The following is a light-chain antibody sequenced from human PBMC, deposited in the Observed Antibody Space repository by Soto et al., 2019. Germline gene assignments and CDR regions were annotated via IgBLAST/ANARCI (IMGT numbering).Light chain of an antibody. J-gene: IGKJ1*01. Sequence: DIQMTQSPSTLSASVGDRVTITSRASQSISPWLAWYQQKPGKATKLLIFDASDLESGVPSRFSGSGSGTEFALTISGLQSDDFATYYCRQYHTYRTFGQGTKVDIK. CDR3: RQYHTYRT. CDR2: DAS. V-gene: IGKV1-5*01. CDR1: QSISPW.